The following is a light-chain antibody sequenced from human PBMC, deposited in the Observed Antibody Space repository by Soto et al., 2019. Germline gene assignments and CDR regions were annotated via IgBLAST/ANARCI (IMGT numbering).Light chain of an antibody. J-gene: IGLJ1*01. CDR1: SSDVGSYNR. V-gene: IGLV2-18*01. Sequence: QSALTQPPSVSGAPVQSVTISCTGTSSDVGSYNRVSWYQQPPGTAPKLMIYEVSKRPSGVPDRFSGSKSGNPASLTISGLQAEDEADYYCSLYTSSSTFRVFGTGTKLTV. CDR2: EVS. CDR3: SLYTSSSTFRV.